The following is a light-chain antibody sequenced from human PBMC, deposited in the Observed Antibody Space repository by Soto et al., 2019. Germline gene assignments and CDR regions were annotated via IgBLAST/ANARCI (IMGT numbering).Light chain of an antibody. CDR1: SSDVGGYNY. Sequence: QSALTQPASGSGSPGQSITISCTGTSSDVGGYNYVSWYQQHPGKAPKLMIYDVSNRPSVVSNRFSGSKSGNTASLTISGLQAEDEADYYCSSYTSSSTVFGGGTKLTVL. CDR3: SSYTSSSTV. V-gene: IGLV2-14*01. CDR2: DVS. J-gene: IGLJ2*01.